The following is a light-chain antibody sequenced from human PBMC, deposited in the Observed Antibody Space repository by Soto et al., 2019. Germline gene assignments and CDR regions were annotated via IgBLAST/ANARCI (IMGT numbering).Light chain of an antibody. J-gene: IGKJ1*01. CDR1: QSVSNSY. CDR3: QQYNSYSWT. V-gene: IGKV3-20*01. Sequence: EIVLTQSPGTLSLSPGERATLYCKASQSVSNSYLAWYQQKPGQAPRLLIYDASSRATGIPPRFSGSGSGTDFTLTISRLEPDDSASYYCQQYNSYSWTFGQGTKVDIK. CDR2: DAS.